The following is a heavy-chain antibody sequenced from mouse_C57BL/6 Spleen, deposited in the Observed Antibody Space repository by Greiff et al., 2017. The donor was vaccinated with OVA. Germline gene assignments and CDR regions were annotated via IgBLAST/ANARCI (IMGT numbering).Heavy chain of an antibody. CDR2: ISYDGSN. Sequence: VQLKQSGPGLVKPSQSLSLTCSVTGYSITSGYYWNWIRQFPGNKLEWMGYISYDGSNKYNPSLKNRISITRDTSKNQFFLKLNSVTTEDTATYYCARVHYDYDDYAMDYWGQGTSVTVSS. J-gene: IGHJ4*01. D-gene: IGHD2-4*01. CDR1: GYSITSGYY. CDR3: ARVHYDYDDYAMDY. V-gene: IGHV3-6*01.